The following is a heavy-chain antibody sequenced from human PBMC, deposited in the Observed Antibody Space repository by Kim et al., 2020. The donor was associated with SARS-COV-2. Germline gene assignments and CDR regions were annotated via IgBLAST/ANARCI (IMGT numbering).Heavy chain of an antibody. D-gene: IGHD6-19*01. CDR2: INPNSGGT. CDR3: ARDGLSPIAVAADYYYYGMDV. V-gene: IGHV1-2*04. CDR1: GYTFTGYY. J-gene: IGHJ6*02. Sequence: ASVKVSCKASGYTFTGYYMHWVRQAPGQGLEWMGWINPNSGGTNYAQKFQGWVTMTRDTSISTAYMELSRLRSDDTAVYYCARDGLSPIAVAADYYYYGMDVWGQGTTVTVSS.